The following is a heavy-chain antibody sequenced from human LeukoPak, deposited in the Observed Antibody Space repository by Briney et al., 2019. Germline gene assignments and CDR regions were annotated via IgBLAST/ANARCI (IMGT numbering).Heavy chain of an antibody. CDR1: GGSISSYY. CDR2: IYTSGST. D-gene: IGHD1-26*01. CDR3: ARVEFGSYYSNYYYYYMDV. V-gene: IGHV4-4*07. Sequence: MASETLSLTCTVSGGSISSYYWSWIRQPAGKGLEWIGRIYTSGSTNYNPSLKSRVTMSVDTSKNQFSLKLSSVTAADTAVYYCARVEFGSYYSNYYYYYMDVWGKGTTVTVSS. J-gene: IGHJ6*03.